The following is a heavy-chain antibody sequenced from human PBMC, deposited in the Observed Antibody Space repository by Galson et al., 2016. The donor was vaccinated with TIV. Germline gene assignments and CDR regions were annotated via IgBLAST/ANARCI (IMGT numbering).Heavy chain of an antibody. CDR1: GFSLTTSGVG. CDR2: IYWDDDG. Sequence: PALVKPTQTLTLTCTFSGFSLTTSGVGVGWIRQPPGKALEWLAHIYWDDDGRYSPSLKSRLTITKDTSKNQVVLTVTNMDPVDTATYYCAHLPNMFYYGMDVWGQGTTVTVSS. D-gene: IGHD3-10*02. J-gene: IGHJ6*02. V-gene: IGHV2-5*02. CDR3: AHLPNMFYYGMDV.